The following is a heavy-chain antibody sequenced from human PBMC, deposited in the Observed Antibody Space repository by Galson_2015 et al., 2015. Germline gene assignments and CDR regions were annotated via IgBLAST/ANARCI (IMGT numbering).Heavy chain of an antibody. CDR2: ISTYNGNT. D-gene: IGHD6-13*01. CDR3: VRAYSSSVGSEYYQH. V-gene: IGHV1-18*04. CDR1: GYAFANYA. Sequence: SVKVSCKASGYAFANYAINWVRQAPGRGLEWMGWISTYNGNTRYAQRLQGRVTMTTHTSSSTVYMELRSLRSDDTAVYYCVRAYSSSVGSEYYQHWGQGTRVTVSS. J-gene: IGHJ1*01.